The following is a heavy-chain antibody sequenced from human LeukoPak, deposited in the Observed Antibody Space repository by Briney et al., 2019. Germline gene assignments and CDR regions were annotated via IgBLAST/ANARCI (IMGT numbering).Heavy chain of an antibody. CDR2: IYYSGST. J-gene: IGHJ6*02. V-gene: IGHV4-39*07. Sequence: SETLSLTCTVSGGSISSSSYYWGWIRQPPGKGLEWIGSIYYSGSTYYNPSLKSRVTISVDTSKSQFSLRLSSVTAADTAVYYCARLTRIAAAGTYNAGLYYPMDVWGQGATVTVSS. CDR3: ARLTRIAAAGTYNAGLYYPMDV. CDR1: GGSISSSSYY. D-gene: IGHD6-13*01.